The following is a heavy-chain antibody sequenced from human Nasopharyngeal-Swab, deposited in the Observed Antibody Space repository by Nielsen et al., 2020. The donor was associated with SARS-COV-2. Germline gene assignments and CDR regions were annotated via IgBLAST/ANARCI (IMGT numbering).Heavy chain of an antibody. D-gene: IGHD4-17*01. Sequence: GSLRLSCAASGFTFSSFGMHWVRQAPGKGLEWVAFIAHDASNEYYGDSVKGRFSISRDSSKDTLYLQMDSLRGEDTAVYYCARDAPAHYGAFYWGRGTLVTVSS. CDR2: IAHDASNE. CDR1: GFTFSSFG. J-gene: IGHJ4*02. V-gene: IGHV3-30*03. CDR3: ARDAPAHYGAFY.